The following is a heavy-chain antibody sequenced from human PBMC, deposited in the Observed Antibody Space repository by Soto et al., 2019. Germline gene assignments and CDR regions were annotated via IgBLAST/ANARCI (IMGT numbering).Heavy chain of an antibody. Sequence: QVQLQESGPGLVKPSGTLSLTCAVSGGSISTSNWWSWFRQPPGKVLEWIGEVYRTGSTNYNPSLESRVIVSVDKSKNQFSLKLTSVTAADTAVYYCARARATIAAAAIFDCWGQGTLVTVSS. CDR3: ARARATIAAAAIFDC. V-gene: IGHV4-4*02. CDR2: VYRTGST. J-gene: IGHJ4*02. D-gene: IGHD6-13*01. CDR1: GGSISTSNW.